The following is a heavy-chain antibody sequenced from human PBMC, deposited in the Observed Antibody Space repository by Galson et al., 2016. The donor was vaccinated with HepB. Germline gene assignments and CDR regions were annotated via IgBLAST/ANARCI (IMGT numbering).Heavy chain of an antibody. CDR2: IRRKAYGGTT. Sequence: SLRLSCAASGFTFGDHTMSWFRQVPGKGLEWVGCIRRKAYGGTTEYAASVKGRFTISRDDSKSIAYLQMNSLKTEDTALYYCSRQLHKYSGYDVFTYWGQGTLVTVSS. J-gene: IGHJ4*02. CDR3: SRQLHKYSGYDVFTY. CDR1: GFTFGDHT. D-gene: IGHD5-12*01. V-gene: IGHV3-49*03.